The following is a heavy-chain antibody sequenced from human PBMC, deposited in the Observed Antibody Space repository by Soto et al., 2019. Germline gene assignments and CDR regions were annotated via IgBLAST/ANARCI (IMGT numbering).Heavy chain of an antibody. CDR1: GTTISSGDHY. V-gene: IGHV4-30-4*01. CDR3: ARVYGRGDYFDF. J-gene: IGHJ4*02. CDR2: MYYTGKT. D-gene: IGHD1-26*01. Sequence: QVQLQESGPGLVKPSQTLSLTCTVSGTTISSGDHYWSWIRQAPGKGLEWIGYMYYTGKTYYNTSLQSRVTLSVDTSKNQFSLKMTSVTAADTAMYFCARVYGRGDYFDFWGRGTLVFVSS.